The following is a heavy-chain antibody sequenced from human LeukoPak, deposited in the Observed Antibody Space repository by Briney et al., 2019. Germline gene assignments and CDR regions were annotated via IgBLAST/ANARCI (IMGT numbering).Heavy chain of an antibody. Sequence: GESPKISCKGSGYSFTSYWIAWARQMPGKGLEWMGMIYPGDSDSRYSLSFQGQVTISADKSISTAYLQWSSLKASDTAMYYCARHDSSSDYWGQGTLVTVSS. D-gene: IGHD6-6*01. V-gene: IGHV5-51*01. CDR1: GYSFTSYW. CDR2: IYPGDSDS. J-gene: IGHJ4*02. CDR3: ARHDSSSDY.